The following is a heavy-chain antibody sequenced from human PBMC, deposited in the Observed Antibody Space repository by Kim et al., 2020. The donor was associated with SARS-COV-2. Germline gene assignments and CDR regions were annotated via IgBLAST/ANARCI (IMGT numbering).Heavy chain of an antibody. CDR3: ARVPRDCSSTSCPNSYYFDY. D-gene: IGHD2-2*01. CDR2: INPSGGST. V-gene: IGHV1-46*01. Sequence: ASVKVSCKASGYTFTSYYMHWVRQAPGQGLEWMGIINPSGGSTSYAQKFQGRVTMTRDTSTGTVYMELSSLRSEDTAVYYCARVPRDCSSTSCPNSYYFDYWGQGTLVTVSS. J-gene: IGHJ4*02. CDR1: GYTFTSYY.